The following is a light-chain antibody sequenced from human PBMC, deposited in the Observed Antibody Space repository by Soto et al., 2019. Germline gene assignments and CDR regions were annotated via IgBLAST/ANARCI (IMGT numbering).Light chain of an antibody. CDR3: QQYGSSLFT. Sequence: EIVLTQSPATLSLSPGERATLSCRASQSVSSSYLAWYQQKPGQAPRLLIYGASSKATGIPDRFSGSGSGTDFTLTISRLQPDDFAVYYCQQYGSSLFTFGPGTKVDIK. V-gene: IGKV3-20*01. J-gene: IGKJ3*01. CDR2: GAS. CDR1: QSVSSSY.